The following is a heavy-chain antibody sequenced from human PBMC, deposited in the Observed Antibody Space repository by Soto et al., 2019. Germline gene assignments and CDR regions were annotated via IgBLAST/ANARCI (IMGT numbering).Heavy chain of an antibody. D-gene: IGHD3-10*01. V-gene: IGHV3-21*06. CDR1: EFSFRSYY. CDR2: ISPSSSFL. CDR3: ARVGTHYGSGSPYYSDY. J-gene: IGHJ4*02. Sequence: GGPLRLSCAASEFSFRSYYMNWVRQAPGRGLEWVSSISPSSSFLNYADSVKGRFTISRDNAKNSVYLQMNSLRVEDTAVYYCARVGTHYGSGSPYYSDYWGQGTLVTVSS.